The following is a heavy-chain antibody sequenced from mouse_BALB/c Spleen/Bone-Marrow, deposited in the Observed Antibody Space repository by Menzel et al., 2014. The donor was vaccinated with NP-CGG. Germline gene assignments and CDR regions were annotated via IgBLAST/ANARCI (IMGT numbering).Heavy chain of an antibody. CDR3: ASYVYGYYFDY. Sequence: VQLQQSGAELVKPGASVKLSCTASGFNIKDTYMHWVKQRPEQGLEWIGRIDPANGNTKYDPKFQGKATITADTSSNTAYLQLSSLTSEDTAVYYCASYVYGYYFDYWGQGTTRTVSS. V-gene: IGHV14-3*02. J-gene: IGHJ2*01. CDR1: GFNIKDTY. CDR2: IDPANGNT. D-gene: IGHD2-2*01.